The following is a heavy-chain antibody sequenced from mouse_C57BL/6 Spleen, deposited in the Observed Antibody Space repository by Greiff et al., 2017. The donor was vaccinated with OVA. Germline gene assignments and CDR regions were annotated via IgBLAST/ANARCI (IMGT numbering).Heavy chain of an antibody. CDR2: LWSGGST. CDR1: GFSLTSYV. Sequence: QVQLQQSGPGLLLPSQSPSITRTVPGFSLTSYVVPWVRQSLGQGLEWLGVLWSGGSTDYNAAFISRRSISKDNSKRQVFFKMNSLQADDTVIYYCARNLLEGFAYWGQGTLVTVSA. V-gene: IGHV2-2*01. CDR3: ARNLLEGFAY. J-gene: IGHJ3*01.